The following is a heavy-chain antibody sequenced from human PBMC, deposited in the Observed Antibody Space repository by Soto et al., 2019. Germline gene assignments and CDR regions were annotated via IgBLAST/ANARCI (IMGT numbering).Heavy chain of an antibody. Sequence: KPSETLSLTCTVSGDSISFYYWSWIRQPPGKGLEWIGYIYYSGSATYNPSLKSRVTISVDTSKNQFSLKLTSVTAADTAVYYCARENHWESETGYYFDYWGQGALVTVSS. V-gene: IGHV4-59*01. D-gene: IGHD3-9*01. CDR1: GDSISFYY. CDR3: ARENHWESETGYYFDY. J-gene: IGHJ4*02. CDR2: IYYSGSA.